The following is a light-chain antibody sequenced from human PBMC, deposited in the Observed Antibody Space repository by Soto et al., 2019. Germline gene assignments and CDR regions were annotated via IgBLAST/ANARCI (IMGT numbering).Light chain of an antibody. Sequence: ESVLTQSPGTLSLSPGQRATLSCRASQSVSSNYLAWYQQKPGQAPRLLVYGASSRATGIPDRFSGSGSGADFTLTISRREPEDFVVYYCQQYGSSPLTFGGGPKVEIK. V-gene: IGKV3-20*01. CDR3: QQYGSSPLT. CDR1: QSVSSNY. CDR2: GAS. J-gene: IGKJ4*01.